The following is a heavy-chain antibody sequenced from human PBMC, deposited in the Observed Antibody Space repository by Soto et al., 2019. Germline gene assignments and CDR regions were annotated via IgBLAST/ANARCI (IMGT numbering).Heavy chain of an antibody. J-gene: IGHJ4*02. CDR1: GFTFSSYS. Sequence: AGGSLRLSCAASGFTFSSYSMNWVRQAPGKGLEWVSSISSSSSYIYYADSVKGRFTISRDNAKNSLYLQMNSLRAEDTAVYYCASDRPVYSIDYWGQGTLVTVSS. CDR2: ISSSSSYI. CDR3: ASDRPVYSIDY. D-gene: IGHD4-4*01. V-gene: IGHV3-21*01.